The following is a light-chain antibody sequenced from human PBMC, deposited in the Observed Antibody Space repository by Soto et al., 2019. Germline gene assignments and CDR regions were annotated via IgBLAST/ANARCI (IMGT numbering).Light chain of an antibody. CDR3: QQFNKWPRT. CDR2: GAY. CDR1: QSVSTN. Sequence: GVTQSPATLSVSPGERATRCCRASQSVSTNLAWYQQRPGQAPRLIISGAYTRATGIPARFSGSGSGTEFTLTISSLQSEDFAIYYCQQFNKWPRTFGQGTRLEI. V-gene: IGKV3-15*01. J-gene: IGKJ5*01.